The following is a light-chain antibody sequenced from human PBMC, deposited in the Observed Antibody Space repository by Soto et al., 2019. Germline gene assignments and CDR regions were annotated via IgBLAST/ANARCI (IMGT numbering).Light chain of an antibody. V-gene: IGLV1-40*01. J-gene: IGLJ1*01. CDR3: QSYDSSLSGYV. CDR2: GNS. CDR1: SSNIGAGYD. Sequence: QSVLTQPASVSLAPGQRVTISCTGSSSNIGAGYDVHWYHQLPGTAPKLLIYGNSNRPSGVPDRFSGSKSGTSASLAITGLQAEDEADYYCQSYDSSLSGYVFGTGTKVTVL.